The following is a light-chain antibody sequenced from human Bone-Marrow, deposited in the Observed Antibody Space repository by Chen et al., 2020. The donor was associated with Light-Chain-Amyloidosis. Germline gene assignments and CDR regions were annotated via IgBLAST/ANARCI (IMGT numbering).Light chain of an antibody. Sequence: EIVLTQSPGTLSLSPGERATLSCRASQSVSSSYLAWYQQKPGQAPRLLIYGASSRATGIPDRFSGSGSGTDFTLNISRLEPEDFAVYYCQQYRTFGQGTKVEIK. V-gene: IGKV3-20*01. J-gene: IGKJ1*01. CDR3: QQYRT. CDR2: GAS. CDR1: QSVSSSY.